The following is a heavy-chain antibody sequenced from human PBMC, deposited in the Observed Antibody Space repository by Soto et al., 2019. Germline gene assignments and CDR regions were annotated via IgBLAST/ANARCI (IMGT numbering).Heavy chain of an antibody. V-gene: IGHV2-5*01. J-gene: IGHJ4*02. CDR3: AHSPWTGTKAYFDY. CDR2: IYWYDDK. D-gene: IGHD1-1*01. Sequence: QITLEESGPTRVKPTQTLALTCTFSGFSLSTSGVGVGWIRQPPGKALEWLALIYWYDDKRYSPSLQSRLTISRDTSKNQVVLIMTNMDPVDTATYCCAHSPWTGTKAYFDYWGQGTLVTVSS. CDR1: GFSLSTSGVG.